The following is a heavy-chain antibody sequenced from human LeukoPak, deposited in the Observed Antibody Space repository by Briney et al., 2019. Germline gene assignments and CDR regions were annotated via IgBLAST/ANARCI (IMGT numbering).Heavy chain of an antibody. V-gene: IGHV3-49*04. D-gene: IGHD6-13*01. CDR2: IRSKAYGGTT. CDR1: GFTFGDYV. CDR3: TTGSHSSRPSPGYYYYYMDV. J-gene: IGHJ6*03. Sequence: PGRSLRLSCTASGFTFGDYVMSWVRQAPGKGLEWVGFIRSKAYGGTTKNAASVKGRFTISRDDSKNTLYLQMNSLKTEDTAVYYCTTGSHSSRPSPGYYYYYMDVWGKGTTVTVSS.